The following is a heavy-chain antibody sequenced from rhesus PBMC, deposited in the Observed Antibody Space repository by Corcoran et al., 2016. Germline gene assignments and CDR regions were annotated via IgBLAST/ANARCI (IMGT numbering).Heavy chain of an antibody. D-gene: IGHD6-25*01. CDR2: IYGSSGST. CDR1: GSSISRNY. Sequence: QVQLQVSGPGLVKPSETLSLTCAVPGSSISRNYWSWIRTTPWKGLEWIGYIYGSSGSTYYNPSLKSRVTISTDTSKNQFSLKLSSVTAADTAVYYCARWSGYSGQYYFDYWGQGVLVTVSS. J-gene: IGHJ4*01. CDR3: ARWSGYSGQYYFDY. V-gene: IGHV4-165*01.